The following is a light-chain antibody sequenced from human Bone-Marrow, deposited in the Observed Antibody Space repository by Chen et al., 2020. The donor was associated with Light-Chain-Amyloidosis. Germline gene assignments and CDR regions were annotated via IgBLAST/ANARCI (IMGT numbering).Light chain of an antibody. CDR3: QQLSNWPLT. CDR1: QSVSSH. CDR2: DAS. V-gene: IGKV3-11*01. J-gene: IGKJ4*01. Sequence: EIVLTQSPVTLSLSPGERATLSCRAGQSVSSHLAWYQQKPGQAPRLLIYDASNRATGIPARFSGSGSGTDFTVTINSLEPEDVAGDYCQQLSNWPLTFGGGTKVEIK.